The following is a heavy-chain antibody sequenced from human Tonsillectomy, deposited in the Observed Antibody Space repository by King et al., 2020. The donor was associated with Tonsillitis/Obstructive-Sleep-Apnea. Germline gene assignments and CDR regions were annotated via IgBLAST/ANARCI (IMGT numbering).Heavy chain of an antibody. V-gene: IGHV3-53*01. D-gene: IGHD3-22*01. Sequence: VQLVESGGGLIQPGGSLRLSCAASEFTVSYNYMSWVRQAPGKGLEWVSVIYSGGSTYYADSVKGRFTISRDNSKNTLYLQMNSLRAEDTAVYYCASSDYYDSSGYNDAFDIWGQGTMVTVSS. CDR2: IYSGGST. CDR1: EFTVSYNY. J-gene: IGHJ3*02. CDR3: ASSDYYDSSGYNDAFDI.